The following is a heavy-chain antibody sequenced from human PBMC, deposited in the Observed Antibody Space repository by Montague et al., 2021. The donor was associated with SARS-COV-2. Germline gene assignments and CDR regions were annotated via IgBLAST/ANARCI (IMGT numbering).Heavy chain of an antibody. D-gene: IGHD5-24*01. V-gene: IGHV4-38-2*02. J-gene: IGHJ5*02. CDR2: IYLSGST. Sequence: SETLSLTCTVSGYSISSGYYWGWIRQPPGKGLEWNGNIYLSGSTYYNPSPKSRVTISVDTSKNQFSLKLSSVTAADTAVYYCARDGFTWLLLWSWFDPWGQGTLVTVSS. CDR3: ARDGFTWLLLWSWFDP. CDR1: GYSISSGYY.